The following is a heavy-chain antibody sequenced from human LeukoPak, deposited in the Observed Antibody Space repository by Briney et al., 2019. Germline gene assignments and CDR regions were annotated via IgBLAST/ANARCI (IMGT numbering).Heavy chain of an antibody. Sequence: GRCLRLSCAPSGFTVSSYSIGWVRLAPGNGLESDSAISGSGGRTSYADSVNGRSTISRDNSKKTLYLQINGLRAEDTAVYYSAKDGRSLVYGSGSYDWFDPWGQGTLVTVSS. CDR3: AKDGRSLVYGSGSYDWFDP. D-gene: IGHD3-10*01. V-gene: IGHV3-23*01. CDR1: GFTVSSYS. CDR2: ISGSGGRT. J-gene: IGHJ5*02.